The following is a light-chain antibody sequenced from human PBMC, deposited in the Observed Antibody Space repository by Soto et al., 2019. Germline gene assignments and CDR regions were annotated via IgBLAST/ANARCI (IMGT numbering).Light chain of an antibody. CDR3: QQYNNWPPLT. CDR1: QSVNTQ. V-gene: IGKV3D-15*01. Sequence: EIVMTQSPATLSVSPGEGATLSFRASQSVNTQLAWYQVKPGQAPRLLIYGASSRATGIPARFSGSGSGTEFTLSISSLQSEDFAIYFCQQYNNWPPLTFGQGTRLE. J-gene: IGKJ5*01. CDR2: GAS.